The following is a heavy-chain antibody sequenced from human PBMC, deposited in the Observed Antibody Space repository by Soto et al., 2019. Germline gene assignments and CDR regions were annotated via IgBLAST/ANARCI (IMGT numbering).Heavy chain of an antibody. J-gene: IGHJ6*02. CDR1: GGSISSGGYS. Sequence: QLQLQESGSGLVKPSQTLSLTCAVSGGSISSGGYSWSWIRQPPGKGLEWIGYIYHSGSTYYNPSLKSRVTISVDRSKNQFSLKLSSVTAADTAVYYCAAGGPLPSAGNGEYYSYGMDVWGQGTTVTVSS. D-gene: IGHD2-2*01. CDR2: IYHSGST. V-gene: IGHV4-30-2*01. CDR3: AAGGPLPSAGNGEYYSYGMDV.